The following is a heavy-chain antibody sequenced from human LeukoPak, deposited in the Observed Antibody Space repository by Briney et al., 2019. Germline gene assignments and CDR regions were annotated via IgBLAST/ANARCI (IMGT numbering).Heavy chain of an antibody. Sequence: GGSLRLSCTASGFTFSSYSMNWVRQAPGKGLEWVSSISTSSSYIYYADSVKGRFTISRDNAKNSLYLQMNSLRAEDTAVYYCARALWFGETFPAYWGQGTLVTVSS. D-gene: IGHD3-10*01. CDR1: GFTFSSYS. CDR2: ISTSSSYI. V-gene: IGHV3-21*01. CDR3: ARALWFGETFPAY. J-gene: IGHJ4*02.